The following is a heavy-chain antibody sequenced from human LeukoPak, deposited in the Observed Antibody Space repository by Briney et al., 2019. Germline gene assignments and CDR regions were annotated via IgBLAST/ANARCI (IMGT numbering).Heavy chain of an antibody. V-gene: IGHV4-4*08. D-gene: IGHD3-10*01. CDR3: ARVAYGSGGFDY. CDR2: LYDSGST. J-gene: IGHJ4*02. CDR1: GGSISSYY. Sequence: SETLSLTCTVSGGSISSYYWSWIRQPPGKGLEWIGYLYDSGSTNYNPSLKSRVTISVDTSKNQFSLKLTSVTAADTAVYYCARVAYGSGGFDYWGQGTLVTVSS.